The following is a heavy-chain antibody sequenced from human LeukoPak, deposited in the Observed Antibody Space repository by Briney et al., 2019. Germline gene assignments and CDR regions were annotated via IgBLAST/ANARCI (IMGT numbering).Heavy chain of an antibody. CDR1: GGSISSSSYY. V-gene: IGHV4-39*01. J-gene: IGHJ4*02. CDR3: ARSYNWNDPYLDY. Sequence: SETLSLTCTVSGGSISSSSYYWGWIRQPPGKGLEWIGSIYYSGSTYYNPSLKSRVTISVDTSKNQFSLKLSSVTAADTAVYYCARSYNWNDPYLDYWGQGTLVTVSS. CDR2: IYYSGST. D-gene: IGHD1-20*01.